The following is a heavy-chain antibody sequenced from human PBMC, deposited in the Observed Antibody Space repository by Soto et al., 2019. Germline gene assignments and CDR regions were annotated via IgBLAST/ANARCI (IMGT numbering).Heavy chain of an antibody. Sequence: ASVKVSCKASGYTFTSYGISWVRQAPGQGLEWMGWISAYNGNTNYAQKLQGRVTMTTDTSTSTAYMELRSLRPDDTAVYYCARKLYDILTGYYNRSWFAPWGQGTLVTVSS. J-gene: IGHJ5*02. CDR3: ARKLYDILTGYYNRSWFAP. CDR2: ISAYNGNT. D-gene: IGHD3-9*01. V-gene: IGHV1-18*01. CDR1: GYTFTSYG.